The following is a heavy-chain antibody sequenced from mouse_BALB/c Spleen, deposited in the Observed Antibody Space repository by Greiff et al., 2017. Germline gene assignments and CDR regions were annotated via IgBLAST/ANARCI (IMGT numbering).Heavy chain of an antibody. CDR2: IDPSDSYT. CDR3: ATTVVSPFAY. Sequence: VQLQQPGAELVKPGASVKLSCKASGYTFTSYWMHWVKQRPGQGLEWIGEIDPSDSYTNYNQKFKGKATLTVDKSSSTAYMQLSSLTSEDSAVYYCATTVVSPFAYWGQGTLVTVSA. CDR1: GYTFTSYW. D-gene: IGHD1-1*01. J-gene: IGHJ3*01. V-gene: IGHV1-69*02.